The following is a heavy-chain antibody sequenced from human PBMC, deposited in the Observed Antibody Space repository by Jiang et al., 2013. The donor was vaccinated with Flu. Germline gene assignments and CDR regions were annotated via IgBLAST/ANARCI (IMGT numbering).Heavy chain of an antibody. CDR1: GGSITSYY. Sequence: ALLKPSETLSLTCTVSGGSITSYYWNWIRQTPGKGLEWIADIHHSGRTNYNPSLKSRVTISVGTSKSQFSLRLRSVTAADTAVYYCAAAGSVWFRTFDYVGPGNLVTVSS. CDR2: IHHSGRT. D-gene: IGHD6-19*01. CDR3: AAAGSVWFRTFDY. V-gene: IGHV4-59*08. J-gene: IGHJ4*02.